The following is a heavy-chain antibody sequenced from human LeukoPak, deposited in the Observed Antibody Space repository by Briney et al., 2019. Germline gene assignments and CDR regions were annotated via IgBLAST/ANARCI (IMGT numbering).Heavy chain of an antibody. J-gene: IGHJ4*02. CDR1: GGSISSFH. CDR2: IYDSGST. V-gene: IGHV4-59*01. Sequence: PSETLSLTCTVSGGSISSFHWSWIRQPPGKGLEHIGNIYDSGSTYYNPSLKSRVTISVATSKNQFSLKLSSVTAADTAVYYCERTYSGRSYYFDCWGQGTLVT. CDR3: ERTYSGRSYYFDC. D-gene: IGHD1-26*01.